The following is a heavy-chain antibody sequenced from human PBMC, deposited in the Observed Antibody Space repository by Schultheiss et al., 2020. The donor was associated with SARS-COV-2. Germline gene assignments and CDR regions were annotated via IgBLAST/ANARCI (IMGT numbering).Heavy chain of an antibody. J-gene: IGHJ4*02. CDR3: SRDRGYSGYEGPLDY. Sequence: GSLRLSCAASGFTFSSYGMHWVRQAPGKGLEWVAVIWYDGSNKYYADSVKGRFTISRDNSKNTLYLQMNSLRAEDTAVYYCSRDRGYSGYEGPLDYWGQGTLVTVSS. V-gene: IGHV3-30*19. CDR1: GFTFSSYG. D-gene: IGHD5-12*01. CDR2: IWYDGSNK.